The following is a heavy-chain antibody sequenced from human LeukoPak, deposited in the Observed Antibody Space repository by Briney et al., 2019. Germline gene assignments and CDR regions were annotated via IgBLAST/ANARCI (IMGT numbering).Heavy chain of an antibody. J-gene: IGHJ4*02. CDR3: ARGSQSYYFDY. Sequence: GGSLRLSCAASGFTFDDYGMSWIRQAPGKGLEWVSGINWNGGSTAYADSVKGRFTISRDNAKNSLYLEMNSLRAEDTALYYCARGSQSYYFDYWGQGTLVTVSS. CDR1: GFTFDDYG. V-gene: IGHV3-20*04. CDR2: INWNGGST.